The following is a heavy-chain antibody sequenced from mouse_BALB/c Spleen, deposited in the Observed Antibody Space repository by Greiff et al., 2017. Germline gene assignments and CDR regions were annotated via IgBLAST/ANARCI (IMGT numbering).Heavy chain of an antibody. V-gene: IGHV5-4*02. J-gene: IGHJ4*01. D-gene: IGHD1-2*01. Sequence: EVKLVESGGGLVKPGGSLKLSCAASGFTFSDYYMYWVRQTPEKRLEWVATISDGGSYTYYPDSVKGRFTISRDNAKNNLYLQMSSLKSEDTAMYYCAREGGYPYYAMDYWGQGTSVTVSS. CDR3: AREGGYPYYAMDY. CDR1: GFTFSDYY. CDR2: ISDGGSYT.